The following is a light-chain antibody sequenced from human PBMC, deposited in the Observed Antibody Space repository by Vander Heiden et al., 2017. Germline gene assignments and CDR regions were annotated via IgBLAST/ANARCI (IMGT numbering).Light chain of an antibody. CDR1: QSVSSY. CDR3: QQRSNWPMST. CDR2: DAS. Sequence: EIVLTPSPATLSLSPGDRATLSCRASQSVSSYLAWYQQKPGQAPRLLIYDASNRATGIPARFSGSGSGTDFTLTISSREPEDFAVYYCQQRSNWPMSTFGPGTKLEIK. V-gene: IGKV3-11*01. J-gene: IGKJ2*01.